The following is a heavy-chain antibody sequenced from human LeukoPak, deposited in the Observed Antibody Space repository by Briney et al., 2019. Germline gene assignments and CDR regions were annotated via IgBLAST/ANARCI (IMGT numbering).Heavy chain of an antibody. CDR2: ISRSGSTI. D-gene: IGHD1-7*01. J-gene: IGHJ4*02. Sequence: PGGSLRLSCAVSGLTLSSKFTIWVRHAPGKGLEGVSYISRSGSTIYYADSVKGRFTIARDNAKKSLYLQMNRLRAEDTAVYYWARGHWNWGSGVDYWGQGTLVTVSS. CDR1: GLTLSSKF. CDR3: ARGHWNWGSGVDY. V-gene: IGHV3-48*04.